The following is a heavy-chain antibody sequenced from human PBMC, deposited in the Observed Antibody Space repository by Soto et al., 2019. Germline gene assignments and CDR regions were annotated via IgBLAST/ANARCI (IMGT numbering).Heavy chain of an antibody. V-gene: IGHV3-23*01. D-gene: IGHD5-12*01. CDR3: ARDDPPYHGYAMNWFDP. J-gene: IGHJ5*02. CDR1: GFTFMSYD. CDR2: ITGSGQRT. Sequence: GGSLRLSCEVFGFTFMSYDMSWVRQAPGKGLEWVSAITGSGQRTYYADSVKGRFTISRDNSKNTVSLQMNSLRAEDTAVYYCARDDPPYHGYAMNWFDPGGQGALVTVS.